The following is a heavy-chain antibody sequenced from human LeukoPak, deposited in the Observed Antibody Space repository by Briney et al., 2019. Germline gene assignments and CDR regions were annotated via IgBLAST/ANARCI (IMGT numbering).Heavy chain of an antibody. CDR1: GFTFSSYA. CDR2: ISGSGGST. Sequence: PGGSLRLSCAASGFTFSSYAMSWVRQAPGKGLEWVSAISGSGGSTYYADSVKGRFTISRDNSKNTLYLQMNSLRAEDTAVYYCARAESSSWYYFDYWGQGTLVTVSS. V-gene: IGHV3-23*01. D-gene: IGHD6-13*01. J-gene: IGHJ4*02. CDR3: ARAESSSWYYFDY.